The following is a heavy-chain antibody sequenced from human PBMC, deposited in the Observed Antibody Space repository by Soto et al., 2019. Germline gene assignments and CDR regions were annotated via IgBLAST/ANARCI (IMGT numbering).Heavy chain of an antibody. CDR3: AKDRLDYGDFFVAFDI. CDR1: GFTFSSLA. CDR2: ISGSGGST. D-gene: IGHD4-17*01. J-gene: IGHJ3*02. V-gene: IGHV3-23*01. Sequence: EVQLLESGGGLVQPGGPLRLSGAASGFTFSSLAMSWVRQPQGKGREWVSAISGSGGSTYYADSVKGRFTISRDNSKNTLYLQMNSLRAEDTAVYYCAKDRLDYGDFFVAFDIWGQGTMVTVSS.